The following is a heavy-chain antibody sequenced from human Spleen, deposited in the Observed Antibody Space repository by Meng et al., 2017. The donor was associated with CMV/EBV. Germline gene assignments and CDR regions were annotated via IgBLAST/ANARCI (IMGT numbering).Heavy chain of an antibody. V-gene: IGHV1-69-2*01. J-gene: IGHJ4*02. CDR1: GYSFSDHY. Sequence: CKVSGYSFSDHYMHWVQQAPGRGLEWMELVKPEHGGTMYGAKFQGRVTIRADKSTDTAYMELSGVRPGDTAVYFCATIPDYSNVLGNWGQGTLVTVSS. D-gene: IGHD4-11*01. CDR2: VKPEHGGT. CDR3: ATIPDYSNVLGN.